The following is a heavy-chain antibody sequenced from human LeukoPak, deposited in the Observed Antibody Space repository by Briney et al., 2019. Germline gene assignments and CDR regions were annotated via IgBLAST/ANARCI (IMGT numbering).Heavy chain of an antibody. D-gene: IGHD6-6*01. J-gene: IGHJ4*02. CDR3: ASAREYSSSSGRAYYFDY. V-gene: IGHV4-4*02. Sequence: SETLSLTCAVSGGSITTKNWWIWVRQPPGRGLEWIGENYHTGSTNYHPSLKSRLTISRDKSKNQFSLKLSSVTAADTAVYYCASAREYSSSSGRAYYFDYWGQGTLVTVSS. CDR1: GGSITTKNW. CDR2: NYHTGST.